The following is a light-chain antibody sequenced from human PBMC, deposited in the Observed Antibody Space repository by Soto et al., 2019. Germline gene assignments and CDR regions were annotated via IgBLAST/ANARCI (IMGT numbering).Light chain of an antibody. CDR2: GAS. Sequence: EIVMTQSPATLSVSPGERATLSCRVSQSVSSNLAWYQHKPGQAPRLLIYGASTGATGIPARFSGSGSGTEFTLTISSLQSEDFAVYYCQQYNNWPWTFGQGTKVDIK. V-gene: IGKV3-15*01. CDR1: QSVSSN. CDR3: QQYNNWPWT. J-gene: IGKJ1*01.